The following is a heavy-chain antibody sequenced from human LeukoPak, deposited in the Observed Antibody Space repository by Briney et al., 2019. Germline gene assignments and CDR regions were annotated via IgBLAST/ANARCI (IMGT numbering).Heavy chain of an antibody. D-gene: IGHD6-13*01. CDR3: AKAYSSSWYYFDY. CDR2: ISGSGGST. J-gene: IGHJ4*02. Sequence: PGGSLRLSCAASGFTFSSYAMSWVRQAPGKGLEGVSAISGSGGSTYYADSVKGRFTISRDNSKNTLYLQMNSLRAEDTAVYYCAKAYSSSWYYFDYWGQGTLVTVSS. V-gene: IGHV3-23*01. CDR1: GFTFSSYA.